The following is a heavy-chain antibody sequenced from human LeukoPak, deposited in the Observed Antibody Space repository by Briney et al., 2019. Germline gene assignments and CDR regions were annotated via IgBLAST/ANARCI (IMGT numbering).Heavy chain of an antibody. CDR2: INHSGDT. Sequence: SETLSLTCAVYGGSFSGYYWSWIRQPPGKGLEWIGEINHSGDTYYNPSLESRVTISVDTSKNQFSLKLSSVTAADTAVYYCARGLLYANNWYFDLWGQGTLVTVSS. CDR1: GGSFSGYY. CDR3: ARGLLYANNWYFDL. J-gene: IGHJ4*02. D-gene: IGHD2-8*01. V-gene: IGHV4-34*01.